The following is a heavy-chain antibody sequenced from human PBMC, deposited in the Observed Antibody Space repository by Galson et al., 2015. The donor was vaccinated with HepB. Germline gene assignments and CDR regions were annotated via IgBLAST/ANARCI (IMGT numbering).Heavy chain of an antibody. D-gene: IGHD6-19*01. CDR1: GFTFRSSW. J-gene: IGHJ1*01. CDR2: IKQDGSEK. Sequence: SLRLSCAASGFTFRSSWMSWVRQAPGARLEWVAKIKQDGSEKYYVDSVKGRVTISRDNAKNSLYLQMNSLRAEDTAGYYCASGKGSGWYPYWGHGTLVTVSS. CDR3: ASGKGSGWYPY. V-gene: IGHV3-7*01.